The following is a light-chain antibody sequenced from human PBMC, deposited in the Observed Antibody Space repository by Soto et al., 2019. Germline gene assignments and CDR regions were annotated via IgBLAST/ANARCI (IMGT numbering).Light chain of an antibody. J-gene: IGLJ2*01. CDR2: EVS. CDR3: CSYAGSPTFVI. CDR1: SSDVGSYNL. V-gene: IGLV2-23*02. Sequence: QSVLTQPASVSGSPGHSITIPCTGASSDVGSYNLVSWYQQHPGKAPKLMIYEVSRRPSGISNRFSGSKSGNTASLTISGLQAEDEADYYCCSYAGSPTFVIFGGGTKVTVL.